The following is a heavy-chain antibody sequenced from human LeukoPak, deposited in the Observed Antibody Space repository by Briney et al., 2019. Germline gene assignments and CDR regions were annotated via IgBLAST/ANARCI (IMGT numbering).Heavy chain of an antibody. Sequence: GGSLRLSCAASGFTFSSYAMSWVRQAPGKGLEWVSAISGSGGSTYYADSVKGRFTISRDNSKNSLYLQMNSLRAEDTAVYYCARVGIFGVVTLFDYWGQGTLVTVSS. CDR3: ARVGIFGVVTLFDY. CDR2: ISGSGGST. D-gene: IGHD3-3*01. V-gene: IGHV3-23*01. J-gene: IGHJ4*02. CDR1: GFTFSSYA.